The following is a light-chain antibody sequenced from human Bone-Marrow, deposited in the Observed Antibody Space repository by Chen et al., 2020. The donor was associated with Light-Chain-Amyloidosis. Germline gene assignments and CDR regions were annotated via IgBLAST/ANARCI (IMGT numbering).Light chain of an antibody. V-gene: IGLV3-21*02. Sequence: YVLTQPSSASVAPGQTATIACGGNNIGSTSVHWYQQTPGQAPLLVVYDDSDRPSGIPERLSGSNSGNTATLTISRVEAGDEADYYCQVWDRSSDRPVFGGGTKLTVL. CDR3: QVWDRSSDRPV. J-gene: IGLJ3*02. CDR2: DDS. CDR1: NIGSTS.